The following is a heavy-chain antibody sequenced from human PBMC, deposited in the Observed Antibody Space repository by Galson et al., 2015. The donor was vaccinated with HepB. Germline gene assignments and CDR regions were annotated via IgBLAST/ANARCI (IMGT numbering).Heavy chain of an antibody. D-gene: IGHD6-13*01. CDR2: INAGNGNT. Sequence: SVKVSCKASGYTFTSYAMHWVRQAPGQRLEWMGWINAGNGNTKYSQKFQGRVAITRDTSASTAYMELSSLRSEDTAVYYCARDWGSSWYDYFDYWGQGTLVTVSS. J-gene: IGHJ4*02. V-gene: IGHV1-3*01. CDR1: GYTFTSYA. CDR3: ARDWGSSWYDYFDY.